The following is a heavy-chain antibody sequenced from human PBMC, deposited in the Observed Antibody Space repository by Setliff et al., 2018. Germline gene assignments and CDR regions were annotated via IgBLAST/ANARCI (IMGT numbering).Heavy chain of an antibody. CDR2: INPDGSEK. Sequence: GGSLRLSCGASGFTYKNDWVSWVRQAPGKGLEWLASINPDGSEKYYVDSVKGRFTISRDNARNSLSLQMNSLRTEDTAVYYCFGAGTCSYWGQGTLVTAPQ. D-gene: IGHD3-10*01. J-gene: IGHJ4*02. CDR3: FGAGTCSY. V-gene: IGHV3-7*01. CDR1: GFTYKNDW.